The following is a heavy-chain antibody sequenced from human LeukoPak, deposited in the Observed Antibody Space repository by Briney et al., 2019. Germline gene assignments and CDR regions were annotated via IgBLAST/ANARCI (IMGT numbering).Heavy chain of an antibody. V-gene: IGHV1-69*06. CDR2: IISISGTT. CDR3: ATLCCGSYYMDV. Sequence: SVKVSCKASGGTLNSYVISWVRQAPGQGLEWMGGIISISGTTNYAQKFQGRVTITADKSTSTAYMELSSLRSEDTAVYYCATLCCGSYYMDVWGKGTTVTVSS. J-gene: IGHJ6*03. CDR1: GGTLNSYV. D-gene: IGHD2-15*01.